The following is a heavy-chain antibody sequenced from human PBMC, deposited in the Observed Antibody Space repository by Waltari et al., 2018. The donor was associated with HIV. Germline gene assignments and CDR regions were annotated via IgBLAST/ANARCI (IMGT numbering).Heavy chain of an antibody. V-gene: IGHV1-24*01. CDR2: FDPEDAET. CDR1: GDTPTELS. D-gene: IGHD2-2*01. CDR3: ATAQICSTSSCYDY. Sequence: QVQLVQSGAEVKKPGASVKASCKVSGDTPTELSMHWARQAPGKGLEWMGGFDPEDAETIYAQKFQGRVTMTEDTSTDTAYMELSSLRSEDTALYYCATAQICSTSSCYDYWGQGTLVTVSS. J-gene: IGHJ4*02.